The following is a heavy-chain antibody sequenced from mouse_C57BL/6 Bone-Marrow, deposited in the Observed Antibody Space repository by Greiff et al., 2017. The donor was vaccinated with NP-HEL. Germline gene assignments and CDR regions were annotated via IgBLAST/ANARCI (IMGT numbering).Heavy chain of an antibody. J-gene: IGHJ3*01. CDR1: GYTFTSYW. Sequence: QVQLQQPGAELVMPGASVKLSCKASGYTFTSYWMHWVKQRPGQGLEWIGEIDPSDSYTNYNQKFKGKSTLTVDKSSSTAYMQLSSLTSEDSAVYYCARRSGSSFFAYWGQGTLVTVSA. CDR2: IDPSDSYT. D-gene: IGHD1-1*01. V-gene: IGHV1-69*01. CDR3: ARRSGSSFFAY.